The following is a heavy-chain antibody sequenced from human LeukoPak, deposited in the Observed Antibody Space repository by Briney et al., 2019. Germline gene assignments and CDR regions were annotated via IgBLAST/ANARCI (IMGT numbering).Heavy chain of an antibody. CDR1: GFTFCSYE. Sequence: GGSLRLSCADCGFTFCSYEMNWPRQAPGKGLEWVSYISSSGSTIYYADSVKGRFTISRDNAKNSLYLQMNSLRAEDTAVYYCARGGKKVAGTVSDYYYYGMDVWGQGTTVTVSS. V-gene: IGHV3-48*03. CDR3: ARGGKKVAGTVSDYYYYGMDV. J-gene: IGHJ6*02. CDR2: ISSSGSTI. D-gene: IGHD6-19*01.